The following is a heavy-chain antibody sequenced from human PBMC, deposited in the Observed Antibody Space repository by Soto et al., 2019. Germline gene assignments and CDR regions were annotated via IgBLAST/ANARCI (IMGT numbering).Heavy chain of an antibody. Sequence: SETLSLTCTVSGGSISSGDYYWSWIRQPPGKGLGWIGYIYYSGSTYYNPSLKSRVTISVDTSKNQFSLKLSSVTAADTAVYYCARWNDYYYGMDVWGQGTTVTVSS. D-gene: IGHD1-1*01. V-gene: IGHV4-30-4*01. CDR3: ARWNDYYYGMDV. CDR1: GGSISSGDYY. CDR2: IYYSGST. J-gene: IGHJ6*02.